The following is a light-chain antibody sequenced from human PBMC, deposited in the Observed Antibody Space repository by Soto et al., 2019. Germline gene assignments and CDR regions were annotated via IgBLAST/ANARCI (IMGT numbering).Light chain of an antibody. J-gene: IGLJ1*01. CDR1: SSNIGAGYD. Sequence: QSVLTQPPSVSGAPGQRITISCTGSSSNIGAGYDVHWYRQLPGTAPKLLIFADTKRPSGVPDRFSGSKSGNTASLTISGLRAEDEAEYHCSSYAPSSSFAYVFGTGTKLTVL. CDR2: ADT. V-gene: IGLV1-40*01. CDR3: SSYAPSSSFAYV.